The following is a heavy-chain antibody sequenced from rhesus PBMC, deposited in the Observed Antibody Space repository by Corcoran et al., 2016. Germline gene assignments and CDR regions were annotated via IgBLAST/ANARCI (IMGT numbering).Heavy chain of an antibody. V-gene: IGHV4-99*01. J-gene: IGHJ6*01. D-gene: IGHD4-23*01. CDR2: ISGGTGTT. CDR3: ARHSDTVTTFGLDS. CDR1: GYSISSGYY. Sequence: QVQLQESGPGLVKPSETLSLTCAVSGYSISSGYYWGWIRQSPGKGLEYIGYISGGTGTTNYNPTLKSRVTISKDSSKNQFSLKLTSVTAADTAFYFCARHSDTVTTFGLDSWGQGVVVTVSS.